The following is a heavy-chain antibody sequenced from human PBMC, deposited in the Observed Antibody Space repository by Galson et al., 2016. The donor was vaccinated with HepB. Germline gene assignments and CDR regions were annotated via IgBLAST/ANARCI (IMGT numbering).Heavy chain of an antibody. V-gene: IGHV4-38-2*02. J-gene: IGHJ5*02. CDR1: GDSINSGYY. Sequence: ETLSLTCTVSGDSINSGYYWGWIRQPPGKGLEWIASIYHTGSTYRNPSLKSRVTIFLDTSKNQFSLNLTSVTAADTAVYHCARSSTYCSTTTCYGWFDPWGQGTLVIVSS. CDR3: ARSSTYCSTTTCYGWFDP. CDR2: IYHTGST. D-gene: IGHD2-2*01.